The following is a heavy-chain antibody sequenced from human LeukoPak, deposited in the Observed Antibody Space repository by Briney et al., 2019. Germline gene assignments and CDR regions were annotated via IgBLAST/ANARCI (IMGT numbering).Heavy chain of an antibody. Sequence: ASVNVSCKASGYTFTTYYMHWVRQAPGQGLEWMGIINPNGGSTSYAQKFQGRVTMTRDMSTSTVYMELSSLRSEDAAVYYCTRGARRSASGDYFDYWGREPWSPSPQ. CDR2: INPNGGST. J-gene: IGHJ4*02. CDR3: TRGARRSASGDYFDY. D-gene: IGHD6-25*01. V-gene: IGHV1-46*01. CDR1: GYTFTTYY.